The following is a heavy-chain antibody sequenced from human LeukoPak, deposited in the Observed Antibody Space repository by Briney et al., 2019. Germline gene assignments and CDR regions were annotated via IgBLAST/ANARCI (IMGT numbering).Heavy chain of an antibody. Sequence: SETLSLTCTVSGGSISSGGYYWSWIRQHPGKGLEWIGYIYYSGSTYYNPSLKSRVTISVDSSKNQFSLKLSSVTAADTAVYYCARGPVLKGTAAMSSWFDPWGQGTLVTVSS. D-gene: IGHD2-2*01. V-gene: IGHV4-31*03. J-gene: IGHJ5*02. CDR2: IYYSGST. CDR1: GGSISSGGYY. CDR3: ARGPVLKGTAAMSSWFDP.